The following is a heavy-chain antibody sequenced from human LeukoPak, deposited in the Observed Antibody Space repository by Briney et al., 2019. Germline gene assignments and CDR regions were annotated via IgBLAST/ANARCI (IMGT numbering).Heavy chain of an antibody. D-gene: IGHD3-22*01. J-gene: IGHJ5*02. CDR2: IIPIFGTA. CDR1: VGTFSSYA. Sequence: ASVTVSCKASVGTFSSYAISWVRQAPGQGLEWMGRIIPIFGTANYAQKFQGRVTFTADKSTSTAYMELSSLRSEDTAVYYCARENVLYYYDSSGYPNWFDPWGQGTLVTVSS. CDR3: ARENVLYYYDSSGYPNWFDP. V-gene: IGHV1-69*06.